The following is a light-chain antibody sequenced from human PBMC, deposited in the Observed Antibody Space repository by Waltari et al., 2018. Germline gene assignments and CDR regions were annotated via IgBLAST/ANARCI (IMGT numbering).Light chain of an antibody. CDR2: KAS. J-gene: IGKJ1*01. V-gene: IGKV1-5*03. CDR3: QQYNSYPWT. Sequence: DIQMTQSPSTLSASVGDRFTITCRASQSISTWLAWYQQKPVKAPKLLTYKASSVESGVPSRCSGSGSGTEFTLTISSLQPDDFATYYCQQYNSYPWTFGQGTKVEIK. CDR1: QSISTW.